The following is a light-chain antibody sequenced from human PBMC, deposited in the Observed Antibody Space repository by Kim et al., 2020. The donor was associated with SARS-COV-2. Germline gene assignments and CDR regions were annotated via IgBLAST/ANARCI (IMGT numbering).Light chain of an antibody. J-gene: IGLJ2*01. V-gene: IGLV1-47*01. CDR2: TNN. CDR1: SSNIGSNY. Sequence: QRVTISCSGSSSNIGSNYVYWYQQLPGTAPKLLIYTNNQRPSGVPDRFSGSKSGTSASLAISGLRSEDEADYYCAAWDDSLSGYVVFGGGTQLTVL. CDR3: AAWDDSLSGYVV.